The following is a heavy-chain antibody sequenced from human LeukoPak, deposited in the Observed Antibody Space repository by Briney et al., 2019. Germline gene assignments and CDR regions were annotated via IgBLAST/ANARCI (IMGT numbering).Heavy chain of an antibody. D-gene: IGHD3-10*01. CDR1: GGSISSYY. V-gene: IGHV4-59*01. CDR2: IYYSGST. Sequence: SETLSLTCTVSGGSISSYYWSWIRQPPGKGLEWIGYIYYSGSTNYNPSLKSRVTISVDTFKNQFSLTLSSVTAADTAVYYCARARGVPLYYFDFWGQGTLVTVSS. J-gene: IGHJ4*02. CDR3: ARARGVPLYYFDF.